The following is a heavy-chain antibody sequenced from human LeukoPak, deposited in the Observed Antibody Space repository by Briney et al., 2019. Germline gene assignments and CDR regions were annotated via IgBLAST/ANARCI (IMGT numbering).Heavy chain of an antibody. CDR1: GFTFSSYW. CDR2: IKQDGSEK. Sequence: GGPLRLSCAASGFTFSSYWMSWVRQAPGKGLEWVANIKQDGSEKYYVDSVKRRFTISRDNAKNSLYLQMNSLKPEDTAVYYCAKALSVLDTFYYWGQGTLVTVSS. D-gene: IGHD1-1*01. V-gene: IGHV3-7*01. CDR3: AKALSVLDTFYY. J-gene: IGHJ4*02.